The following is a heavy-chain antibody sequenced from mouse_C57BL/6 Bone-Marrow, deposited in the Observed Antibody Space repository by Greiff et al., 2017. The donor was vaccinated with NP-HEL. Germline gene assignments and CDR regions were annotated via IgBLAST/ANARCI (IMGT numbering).Heavy chain of an antibody. CDR3: ARHYDYDWFAY. V-gene: IGHV5-12*01. Sequence: DVMLVESGGGLVQPGGSLKLSCAASGFTFSDYYMYWVRQTPEKRLEWVAYISNGGGSTYYPDTVKGRFTISRDNAKNTLYLQMSRLKSEDTAMYYCARHYDYDWFAYWGQGTLVTVSA. D-gene: IGHD2-4*01. CDR1: GFTFSDYY. CDR2: ISNGGGST. J-gene: IGHJ3*01.